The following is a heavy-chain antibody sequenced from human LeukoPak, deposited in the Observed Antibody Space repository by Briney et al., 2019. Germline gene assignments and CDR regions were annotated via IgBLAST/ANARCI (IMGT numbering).Heavy chain of an antibody. J-gene: IGHJ4*02. CDR2: ISSSGSTI. V-gene: IGHV3-11*01. Sequence: GGSLRLSCAASGFTFSDYYMSWIRQAPGKGLEWVSYISSSGSTIYYADSVKGRFTISRDNAKNSLYLQMNSLRAEDTAVYYCARERSTMIVPGYFDYWGQGTLVTVSS. D-gene: IGHD3-22*01. CDR3: ARERSTMIVPGYFDY. CDR1: GFTFSDYY.